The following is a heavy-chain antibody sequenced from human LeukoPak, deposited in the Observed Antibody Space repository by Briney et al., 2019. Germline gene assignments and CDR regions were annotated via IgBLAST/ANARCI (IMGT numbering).Heavy chain of an antibody. CDR3: ARASRGYYGSGSYSDY. J-gene: IGHJ4*02. CDR1: GGTFTSYA. CDR2: IIPIFGTA. Sequence: ASVKVSCKASGGTFTSYAISWVRQAPGQGLEWMGGIIPIFGTANYAQKFQGRVTITADESTSTAYMELSSLRSEDTAVSYCARASRGYYGSGSYSDYWGQGTLVTVSS. D-gene: IGHD3-10*01. V-gene: IGHV1-69*01.